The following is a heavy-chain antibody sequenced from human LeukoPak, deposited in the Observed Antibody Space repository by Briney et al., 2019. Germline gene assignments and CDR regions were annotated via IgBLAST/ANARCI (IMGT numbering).Heavy chain of an antibody. V-gene: IGHV3-30*18. CDR3: AKGEYCTNGVCYLYYFDY. CDR2: ISYDGSNK. J-gene: IGHJ4*02. CDR1: GFTFSSYG. Sequence: GRSLRLSCVASGFTFSSYGMHWVRQAPGKGLEWVAVISYDGSNKYYADSVKGRFTISRDNSKNTLYLQMNSLRAEDTAVYYCAKGEYCTNGVCYLYYFDYWGQGTLVTVSS. D-gene: IGHD2-8*01.